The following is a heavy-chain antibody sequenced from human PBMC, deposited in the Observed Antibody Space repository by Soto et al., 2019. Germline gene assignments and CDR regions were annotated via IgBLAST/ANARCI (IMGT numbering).Heavy chain of an antibody. Sequence: KPSETLSLTCAVSGYSIGSGCFLGWILQPPGKGLEWIANMYHDGNTHYNPSLKSRVTMSVDTSKNQFSLKLNSVTAADTAVYYCAREPYSGYHSYDYWGQGILVTVSS. CDR3: AREPYSGYHSYDY. CDR2: MYHDGNT. V-gene: IGHV4-38-2*02. D-gene: IGHD5-12*01. CDR1: GYSIGSGCF. J-gene: IGHJ4*02.